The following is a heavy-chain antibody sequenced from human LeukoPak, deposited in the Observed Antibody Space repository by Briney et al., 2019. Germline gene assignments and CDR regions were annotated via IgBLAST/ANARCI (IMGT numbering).Heavy chain of an antibody. J-gene: IGHJ4*02. CDR1: GASITSYF. Sequence: SETLSLTCTVSGASITSYFWSWIRQPAGKGLEWIGRIYTSGSTNYNPSLKSRVTMSVDTSKNQFSLKLSSVTAADTAVYYCARGAYYYGSGKIFDYWGQGTLVTVSS. V-gene: IGHV4-4*07. D-gene: IGHD3-10*01. CDR3: ARGAYYYGSGKIFDY. CDR2: IYTSGST.